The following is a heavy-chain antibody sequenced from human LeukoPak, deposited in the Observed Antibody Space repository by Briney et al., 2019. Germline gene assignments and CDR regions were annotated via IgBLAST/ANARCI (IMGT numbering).Heavy chain of an antibody. J-gene: IGHJ4*02. CDR3: ARGEGRYHSSGWYWNY. V-gene: IGHV1-18*04. CDR2: ISAYNGNT. D-gene: IGHD6-19*01. CDR1: GYTFTSYG. Sequence: ASVKVSCKASGYTFTSYGISWVRQAPGQGLEWMGWISAYNGNTNYARKLQGRVTMTTDTSTSTAYMELRSLRSDDTAVYYCARGEGRYHSSGWYWNYWGQGTLVTVSS.